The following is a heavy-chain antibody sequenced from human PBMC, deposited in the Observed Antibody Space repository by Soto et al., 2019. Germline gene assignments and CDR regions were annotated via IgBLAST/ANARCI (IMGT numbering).Heavy chain of an antibody. CDR2: IYYSGST. D-gene: IGHD6-19*01. CDR1: GGSISSCY. Sequence: LSLTCTVSGGSISSCYWSWIRQPPGKGLEWIGYIYYSGSTNYNPSLKSRVTISVDTSKNQFSLKLSSVTAADTAVYYCAKSGGYSSGWYLSEYYFDYWGQGTLVTVS. V-gene: IGHV4-59*01. CDR3: AKSGGYSSGWYLSEYYFDY. J-gene: IGHJ4*02.